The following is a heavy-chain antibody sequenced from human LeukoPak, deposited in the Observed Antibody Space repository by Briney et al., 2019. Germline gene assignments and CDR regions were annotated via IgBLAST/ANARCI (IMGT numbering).Heavy chain of an antibody. J-gene: IGHJ4*02. D-gene: IGHD1-1*01. CDR1: GGSISRSSLY. CDR3: ARHLSPGRAMGDD. Sequence: PSETLSLTCTVSGGSISRSSLYWGWIRQPPGKGLEWIGSIYGSGSTAYNPSLKSRVTISVDTSKNQFSLRLSSVTAADTAVYFCARHLSPGRAMGDDWGQGTLATVSS. CDR2: IYGSGST. V-gene: IGHV4-39*01.